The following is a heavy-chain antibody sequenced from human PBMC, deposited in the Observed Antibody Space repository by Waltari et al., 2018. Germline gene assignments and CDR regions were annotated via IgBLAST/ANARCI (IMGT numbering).Heavy chain of an antibody. CDR1: GFNFGADW. CDR2: IKYDGSAT. CDR3: ARGSTGYVRVWDS. J-gene: IGHJ5*01. V-gene: IGHV3-7*03. D-gene: IGHD2-2*01. Sequence: DVQLVESGGGLVQPGGSLRLSCAASGFNFGADWMTWVRLAPGKGLEWVANIKYDGSATYHADSVNGRFAISRDNAHNSLYLQMNSVIADDTAIYFCARGSTGYVRVWDSWGQGTMVTVSS.